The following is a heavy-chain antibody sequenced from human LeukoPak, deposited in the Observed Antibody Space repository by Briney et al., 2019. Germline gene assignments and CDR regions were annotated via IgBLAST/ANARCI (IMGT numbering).Heavy chain of an antibody. J-gene: IGHJ3*01. D-gene: IGHD3-22*01. CDR3: AKAGDNSDNYGAFDV. V-gene: IGHV4-38-2*02. CDR2: IYHSGST. Sequence: SETLSLTCTVSGYSISSGYYWGWIRQPPGKGLEWIGSIYHSGSTYYNPSLKSRVTISVDTSKNQFSLKLSSVTAADTAVYYCAKAGDNSDNYGAFDVWGQGTMVTVSS. CDR1: GYSISSGYY.